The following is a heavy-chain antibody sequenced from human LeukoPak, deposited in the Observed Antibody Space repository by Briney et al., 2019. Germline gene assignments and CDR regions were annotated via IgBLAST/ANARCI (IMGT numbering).Heavy chain of an antibody. D-gene: IGHD3-22*01. CDR1: GFTFDDYA. V-gene: IGHV3-9*01. CDR3: ARRAYYYDSSGGD. CDR2: ITWNSGSI. J-gene: IGHJ4*02. Sequence: GGSLRLSCAASGFTFDDYAMHWVRQAPGKGLEWVSGITWNSGSIGYADSVKGRFTISRDNAKNSLYLQMNSLRAEDTAVYYCARRAYYYDSSGGDWGQGTLVTVSS.